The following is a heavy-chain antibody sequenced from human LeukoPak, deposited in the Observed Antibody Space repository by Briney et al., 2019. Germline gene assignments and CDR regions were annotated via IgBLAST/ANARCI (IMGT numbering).Heavy chain of an antibody. Sequence: PGGSLRLSCTASGFTFGDYAMSWFRQAPGKGLDWVGFIRSKAYGGTTEYAASVKGRFTISRDDSKSIAYLQMNSLKTEDTAVYYCTRGGDIVVVVAATLDYWGQGTLVTVSS. CDR1: GFTFGDYA. D-gene: IGHD2-15*01. J-gene: IGHJ4*02. CDR3: TRGGDIVVVVAATLDY. V-gene: IGHV3-49*03. CDR2: IRSKAYGGTT.